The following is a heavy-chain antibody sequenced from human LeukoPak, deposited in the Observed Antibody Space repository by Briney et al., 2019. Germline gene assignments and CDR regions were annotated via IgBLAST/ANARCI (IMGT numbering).Heavy chain of an antibody. D-gene: IGHD4-17*01. CDR1: GFTFSRYW. V-gene: IGHV3-7*01. CDR2: IKQAGSEK. J-gene: IGHJ4*02. Sequence: GGSLRLSCAASGFTFSRYWMSWVRQAPGKGLEWVANIKQAGSEKYYVDSVKGRFTISRDNAKNSLYLHMNSLRAEDTAVYYCARGDGDYVRVLDYWGQGTLVTVSS. CDR3: ARGDGDYVRVLDY.